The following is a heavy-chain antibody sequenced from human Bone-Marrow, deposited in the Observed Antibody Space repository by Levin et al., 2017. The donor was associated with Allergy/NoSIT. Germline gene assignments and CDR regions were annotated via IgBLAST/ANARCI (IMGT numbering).Heavy chain of an antibody. Sequence: AGSLWISCAASGFTFRNYWMHWVRQAPGKGLEWVSCINNEGTTTNYADSVKGRFAISRDNAKNTLFLQMNSLRAEDTAVYYCVRSYYGDYAYWGQGTLVTVSS. CDR3: VRSYYGDYAY. CDR2: INNEGTTT. V-gene: IGHV3-74*01. J-gene: IGHJ4*02. D-gene: IGHD4-17*01. CDR1: GFTFRNYW.